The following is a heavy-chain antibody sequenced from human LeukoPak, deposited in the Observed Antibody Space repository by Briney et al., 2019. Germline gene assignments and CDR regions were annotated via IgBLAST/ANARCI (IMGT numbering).Heavy chain of an antibody. D-gene: IGHD3-22*01. CDR3: ALSSGYSFDY. V-gene: IGHV4-34*08. CDR1: GFTFSNYW. Sequence: PGGSLRLSCAASGFTFSNYWMSWIRQPPGKGLEWIGEINHSGSTNYNPSLKSRVTISVDTSKNQFSLKLSSVTAADTAVYYCALSSGYSFDYWGQGTLVTVSS. J-gene: IGHJ4*02. CDR2: INHSGST.